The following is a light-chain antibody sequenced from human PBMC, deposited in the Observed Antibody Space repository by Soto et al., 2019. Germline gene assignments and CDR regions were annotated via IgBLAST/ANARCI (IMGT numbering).Light chain of an antibody. J-gene: IGKJ1*01. Sequence: IVLTQSPGTLSLSPGETATLSCRASESLSQHSIAWYQQKPGQAPRLLLYGVSGRATGIPDRFSGSGFGTDFTLNISGLEPDDFAVYVSQQFQSSRRSFGQGTRVEV. CDR3: QQFQSSRRS. V-gene: IGKV3-20*01. CDR2: GVS. CDR1: ESLSQHS.